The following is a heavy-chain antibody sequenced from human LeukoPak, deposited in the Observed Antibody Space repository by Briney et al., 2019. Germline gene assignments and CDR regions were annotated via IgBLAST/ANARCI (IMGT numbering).Heavy chain of an antibody. CDR1: GFTLSDYY. J-gene: IGHJ6*03. CDR2: ISSGGSTI. V-gene: IGHV3-11*01. CDR3: ARSHYDFWSGKGMYMDV. D-gene: IGHD3-3*01. Sequence: GGSLRLSCAASGFTLSDYYMKWIRQAPGKGLEWVSYISSGGSTIYYADSVKGRFTISRDNTKNSLFLQMNSLRSDDTAVYYCARSHYDFWSGKGMYMDVWGKGTTVTVSS.